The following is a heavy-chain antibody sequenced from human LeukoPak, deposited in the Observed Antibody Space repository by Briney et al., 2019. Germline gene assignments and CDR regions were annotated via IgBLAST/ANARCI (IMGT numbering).Heavy chain of an antibody. CDR2: ISGSGGST. V-gene: IGHV3-23*01. CDR3: AKDKGIAARGLFEY. D-gene: IGHD6-6*01. Sequence: GGSLTLFCAASGSTFSSYAMSWVRQAPGKGLEGVSAISGSGGSTYYADSVKGRFTISRDNSKNTLYLQMNSMRVEDTAVYYCAKDKGIAARGLFEYWGQGTLVNVSS. J-gene: IGHJ4*02. CDR1: GSTFSSYA.